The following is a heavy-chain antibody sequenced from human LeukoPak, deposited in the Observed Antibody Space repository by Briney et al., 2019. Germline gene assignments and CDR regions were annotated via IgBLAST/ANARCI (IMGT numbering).Heavy chain of an antibody. J-gene: IGHJ4*02. V-gene: IGHV4-38-2*02. D-gene: IGHD1-1*01. CDR1: GYSISGGYC. CDR2: IYHSGST. CDR3: AIRKNPKGGERSFDY. Sequence: SETLSLTCTVSGYSISGGYCWGWVRQPPGKGLEWIGNIYHSGSTYYNPSLKSRVTISVATSKIQFSLNLNSVTAADTAVYYCAIRKNPKGGERSFDYWGQGILVTVSS.